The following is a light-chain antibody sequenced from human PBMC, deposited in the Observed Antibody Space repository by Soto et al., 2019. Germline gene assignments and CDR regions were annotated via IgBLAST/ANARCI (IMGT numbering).Light chain of an antibody. J-gene: IGKJ1*01. CDR2: AAS. V-gene: IGKV1-17*01. CDR3: LQYNTYPWT. Sequence: DIQMTQSPSSLSASVRDRVTKTCRASQGNKNELNRFQKKPAKAPERLIYAASKLQSEGPTRFSGSGSGTEFTLTISSLQAEDFATYYCLQYNTYPWTFGQGTKVDIK. CDR1: QGNKNE.